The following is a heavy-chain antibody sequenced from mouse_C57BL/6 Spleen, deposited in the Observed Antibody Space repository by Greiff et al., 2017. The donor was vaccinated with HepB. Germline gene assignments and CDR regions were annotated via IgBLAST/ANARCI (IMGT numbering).Heavy chain of an antibody. Sequence: VQLQQSGAELVRPGTSVKVSCKASGYAFTNYLIEWVKQRPGQGLEWIGVINPGSGGTNYNEKFKGKATLTADKSSSTAYMQLSSLTSEDSAVYFCARSALDGYDFAYWGQGTLVTVSA. CDR2: INPGSGGT. CDR1: GYAFTNYL. CDR3: ARSALDGYDFAY. J-gene: IGHJ3*01. D-gene: IGHD2-2*01. V-gene: IGHV1-54*01.